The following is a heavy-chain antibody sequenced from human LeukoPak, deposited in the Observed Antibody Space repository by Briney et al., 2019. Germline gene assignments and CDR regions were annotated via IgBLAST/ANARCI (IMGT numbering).Heavy chain of an antibody. Sequence: PSETLSLTCTVSGGSISSSSYYWGWIRQPPGKGLEWIGSIYYSGSTYYNPSLKSRVSMSVDTSKNQFSLKLSSVTAADTAVYYCARAIRYCSTSSCETYYFDYWGQGTLVTVSS. CDR2: IYYSGST. J-gene: IGHJ4*02. V-gene: IGHV4-39*07. CDR3: ARAIRYCSTSSCETYYFDY. D-gene: IGHD2-2*01. CDR1: GGSISSSSYY.